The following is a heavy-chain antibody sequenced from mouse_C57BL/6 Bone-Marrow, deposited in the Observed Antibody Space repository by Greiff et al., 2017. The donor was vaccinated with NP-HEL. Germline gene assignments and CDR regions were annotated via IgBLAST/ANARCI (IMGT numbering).Heavy chain of an antibody. CDR2: ISSGSSTI. CDR1: GFTFRDYG. V-gene: IGHV5-17*01. CDR3: ARPSNPYAMDY. D-gene: IGHD2-10*02. J-gene: IGHJ4*01. Sequence: EVKLMESGGGLVKPGGSLKFSCAASGFTFRDYGMHWVRQAPEKGLEWVAYISSGSSTIYYADTVKGRFTISRDNAKNTLFLQMTSLRSEDTAMYYCARPSNPYAMDYWGQGTSVTVSS.